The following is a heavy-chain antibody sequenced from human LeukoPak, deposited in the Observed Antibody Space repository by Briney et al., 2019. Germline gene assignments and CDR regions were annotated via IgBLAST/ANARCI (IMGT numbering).Heavy chain of an antibody. CDR3: ARHAVTTFFY. J-gene: IGHJ4*02. D-gene: IGHD4-17*01. Sequence: LEWIGSIYYSGSTYYNPSLKSRVTISVDTSKNQFSLKLSSVTAADTAVYYCARHAVTTFFYWGQATLVTVSS. CDR2: IYYSGST. V-gene: IGHV4-39*01.